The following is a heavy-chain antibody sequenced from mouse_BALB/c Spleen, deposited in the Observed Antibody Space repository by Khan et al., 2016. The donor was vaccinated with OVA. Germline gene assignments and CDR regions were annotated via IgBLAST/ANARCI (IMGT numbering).Heavy chain of an antibody. V-gene: IGHV5-6*01. Sequence: EVQVVESGGDLVEPGGSLKLSCAASGFTFSTYGMSWVRQTPDKRLEWVATISTGGHYTYSPDSVRGRFTISRANAKNTLYLQMTSLKSEDTAMFYCARRAYYYDSEGFAYWGQGTLVTVSA. D-gene: IGHD1-1*01. J-gene: IGHJ3*01. CDR2: ISTGGHYT. CDR1: GFTFSTYG. CDR3: ARRAYYYDSEGFAY.